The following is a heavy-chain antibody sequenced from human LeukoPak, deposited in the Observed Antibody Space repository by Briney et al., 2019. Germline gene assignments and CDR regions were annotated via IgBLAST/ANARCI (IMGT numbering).Heavy chain of an antibody. CDR3: ARDVSNWFDP. CDR2: IYYSGST. Sequence: SETLSLTCTVSGGSISSSSYYWGWIRQPPGKGLEWIGSIYYSGSTYYNPSLKSRVIISVDTSKNQFSLKLSSVTATDTAVYYCARDVSNWFDPWGQGTLVTVSS. V-gene: IGHV4-39*02. J-gene: IGHJ5*02. CDR1: GGSISSSSYY.